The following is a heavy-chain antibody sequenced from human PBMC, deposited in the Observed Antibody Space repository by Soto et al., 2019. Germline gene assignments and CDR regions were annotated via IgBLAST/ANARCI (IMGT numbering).Heavy chain of an antibody. J-gene: IGHJ6*02. CDR3: AARHCSTTRCYPLDV. Sequence: GGSLRLSCEASGFTFSSHDMHWVRQAPGKGLEWVSAIGTGGDTHYPGSLKGRFTISRENDKNSLYLQMNSLRADDTAVYYCAARHCSTTRCYPLDVWGQGTTVTVSS. CDR1: GFTFSSHD. CDR2: IGTGGDT. V-gene: IGHV3-13*01. D-gene: IGHD2-2*01.